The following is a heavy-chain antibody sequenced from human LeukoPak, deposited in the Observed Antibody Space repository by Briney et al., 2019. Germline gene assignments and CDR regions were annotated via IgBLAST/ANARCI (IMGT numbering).Heavy chain of an antibody. CDR1: GFTFSSYA. Sequence: GGSLRLSCAASGFTFSSYAMSWVRQAPGKGLEWVSGISGSGGSTYYAASVKGRFTISRDNSKNTLYLQMNSLRADDTAVYYCAKAWGSGWCLDYWGQGTLVTVSS. D-gene: IGHD6-19*01. CDR2: ISGSGGST. J-gene: IGHJ4*02. CDR3: AKAWGSGWCLDY. V-gene: IGHV3-23*01.